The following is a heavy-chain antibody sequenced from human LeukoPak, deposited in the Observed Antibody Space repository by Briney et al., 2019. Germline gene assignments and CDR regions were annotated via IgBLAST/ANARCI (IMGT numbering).Heavy chain of an antibody. CDR3: AKDNFDP. J-gene: IGHJ5*02. CDR2: ISYDGSNK. CDR1: GFTFSSYG. V-gene: IGHV3-30*18. Sequence: PGRSLRLPCAASGFTFSSYGMHWVRQAPGKGLEWVAVISYDGSNKYYADSVKGRFTISRDNSKNTLYLQMNSLRAEDTAVYYCAKDNFDPWGQGTLVTVSS.